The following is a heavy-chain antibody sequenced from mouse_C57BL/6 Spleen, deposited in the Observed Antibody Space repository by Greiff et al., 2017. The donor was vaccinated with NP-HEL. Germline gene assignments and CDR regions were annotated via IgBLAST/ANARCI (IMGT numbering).Heavy chain of an antibody. Sequence: QVQLKQPGAELVKPGASVKMSCKASGYTFTSYWITWVKQRPGQGLEWIGDIYPGSGSTNYNEKFKSKATLTVDTSSSTAYMQLSSLTSEDSAVYYCARSGGYDYPWFAYWGQGTLVTVSA. CDR1: GYTFTSYW. V-gene: IGHV1-55*01. CDR2: IYPGSGST. D-gene: IGHD2-4*01. J-gene: IGHJ3*01. CDR3: ARSGGYDYPWFAY.